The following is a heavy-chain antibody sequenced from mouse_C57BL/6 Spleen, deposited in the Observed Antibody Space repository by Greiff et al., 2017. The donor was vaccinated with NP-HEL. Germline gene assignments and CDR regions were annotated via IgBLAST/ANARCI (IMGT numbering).Heavy chain of an antibody. CDR1: GFNIKNTY. CDR3: ARKWSYGSSSYAMDY. D-gene: IGHD1-1*01. J-gene: IGHJ4*01. V-gene: IGHV14-3*01. CDR2: IDPANGNT. Sequence: VQLQQSVAELVRPGASVKLSCTASGFNIKNTYMHWVKQRPEQGLEWIGTIDPANGNTKYAPKFQGKAIITADTSSNTAYLQLSSLTSEDTAIYYRARKWSYGSSSYAMDYWGQGTSVTVSS.